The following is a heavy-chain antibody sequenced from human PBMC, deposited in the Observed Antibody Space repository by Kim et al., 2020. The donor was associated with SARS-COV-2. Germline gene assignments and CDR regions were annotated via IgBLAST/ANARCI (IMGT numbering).Heavy chain of an antibody. CDR2: IKQDGSEK. D-gene: IGHD3-9*01. Sequence: GGSLRLSCAASGFTFSSYWMSWVRQAPGKGLEWVANIKQDGSEKSYVDSVKGRFTISRDNAKNSLYLQMNSLRAEDTAVYYCATDILTGYYRLLYGMDGWGQGTTVTVSS. CDR1: GFTFSSYW. V-gene: IGHV3-7*01. J-gene: IGHJ6*02. CDR3: ATDILTGYYRLLYGMDG.